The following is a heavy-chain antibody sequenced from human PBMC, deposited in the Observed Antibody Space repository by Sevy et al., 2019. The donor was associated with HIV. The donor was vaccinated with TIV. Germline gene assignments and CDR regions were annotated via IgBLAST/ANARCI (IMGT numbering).Heavy chain of an antibody. CDR2: VDHTGNT. D-gene: IGHD3-9*01. V-gene: IGHV4-38-2*02. J-gene: IGHJ3*01. CDR3: ANFGRLLIINGDAFDV. CDR1: GYSISSGYL. Sequence: SETLSLTCTVSGYSISSGYLWGWIRQPPGKGLERIGSVDHTGNTYYNPSLMSRVTTSVDTSKNQFSLRLSSVTAADTAVYYCANFGRLLIINGDAFDVWGQGTMVTVSS.